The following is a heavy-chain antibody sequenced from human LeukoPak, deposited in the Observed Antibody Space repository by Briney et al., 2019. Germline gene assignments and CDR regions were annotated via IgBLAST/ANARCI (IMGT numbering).Heavy chain of an antibody. V-gene: IGHV3-23*01. CDR1: GFTFSSCA. CDR3: AKDAKQYYYGSGSEYFQH. Sequence: PGGSLRLSCAASGFTFSSCAMSWVRQAPGKGLEWVSAISGSGGSTYYADSVKGRFTISRDNSKNTLYLQMNSLRAEDTAVYYCAKDAKQYYYGSGSEYFQHWGQGTLVTVSS. CDR2: ISGSGGST. D-gene: IGHD3-10*01. J-gene: IGHJ1*01.